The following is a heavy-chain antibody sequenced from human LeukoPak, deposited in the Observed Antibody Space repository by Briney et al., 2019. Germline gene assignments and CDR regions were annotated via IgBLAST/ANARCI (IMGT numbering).Heavy chain of an antibody. CDR1: GFTFSSYW. D-gene: IGHD3-16*02. CDR3: ALYVWGSYRAFDP. Sequence: PGGSLRLSCAASGFTFSSYWMHWVRQAPGKGLVWVSRINSDGSSTSYADSVKGRFTIPRDNAKNTLYLQMNSLRAEDTAVYYCALYVWGSYRAFDPWGQGTLVTVSS. CDR2: INSDGSST. J-gene: IGHJ5*02. V-gene: IGHV3-74*01.